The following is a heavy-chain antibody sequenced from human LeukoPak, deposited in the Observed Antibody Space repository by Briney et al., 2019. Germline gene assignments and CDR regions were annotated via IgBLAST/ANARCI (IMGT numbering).Heavy chain of an antibody. Sequence: GGSLRLSCAASGFTFSSYGMHWVRQAPGKGLEWVAVISYDGSNKYYADSVKGRFTISRDNSKNTLYLQMNSLRAEDTAVYYCAKDDATPDYYDSSGFDYWGQGTLVTVSS. CDR2: ISYDGSNK. CDR1: GFTFSSYG. J-gene: IGHJ4*02. V-gene: IGHV3-30*18. CDR3: AKDDATPDYYDSSGFDY. D-gene: IGHD3-22*01.